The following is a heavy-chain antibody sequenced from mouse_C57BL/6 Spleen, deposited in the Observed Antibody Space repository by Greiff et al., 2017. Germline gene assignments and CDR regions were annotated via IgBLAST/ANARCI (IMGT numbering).Heavy chain of an antibody. D-gene: IGHD2-14*01. CDR3: ARGTEYYFDY. CDR2: IYPGDGDT. CDR1: GYAFSSSW. J-gene: IGHJ2*01. Sequence: QVQLQQSGPELEKPGASVKISCKASGYAFSSSWMNWVKQRPGKGLEWIGRIYPGDGDTNYNGKFKGKATLTADKSSSTAYMQLSSLTSEDSAVYFCARGTEYYFDYWGQGTTLTVSS. V-gene: IGHV1-82*01.